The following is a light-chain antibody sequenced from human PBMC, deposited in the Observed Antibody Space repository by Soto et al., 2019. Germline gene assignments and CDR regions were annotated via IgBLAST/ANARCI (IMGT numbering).Light chain of an antibody. J-gene: IGKJ1*01. CDR3: QQYDTSPPWT. CDR2: GTA. V-gene: IGKV3-20*01. Sequence: EIVFTQSPGTLSLSPGERATLSCRASQSVSSSYLAWYQQKPGQALRLLIYGTASRANGVPERFSGSGSGTDFTLTISRLEPEDFAVYYCQQYDTSPPWTFGQGTKVDIK. CDR1: QSVSSSY.